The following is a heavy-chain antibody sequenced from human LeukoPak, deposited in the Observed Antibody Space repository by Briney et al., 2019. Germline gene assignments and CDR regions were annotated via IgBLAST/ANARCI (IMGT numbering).Heavy chain of an antibody. D-gene: IGHD6-13*01. Sequence: PGGSLRLSCAASGFTFRSYEMSWVRQAPGKGLEWVSYISSSGSIIHYADSVKDRFTISRDNAKNSLYLQMNSLTVDDTAVYYCARYRPGAVDCWGQGTLVTVSS. CDR2: ISSSGSII. CDR3: ARYRPGAVDC. J-gene: IGHJ4*02. CDR1: GFTFRSYE. V-gene: IGHV3-48*03.